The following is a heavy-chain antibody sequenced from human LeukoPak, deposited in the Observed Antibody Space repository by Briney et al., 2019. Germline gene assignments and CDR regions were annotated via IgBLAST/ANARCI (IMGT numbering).Heavy chain of an antibody. CDR2: MNPNSGNT. Sequence: ASVKVSCKASGYTFTSYDINWVRQATGQGLEWMGWMNPNSGNTGYAQKFQGRVPMTRNTSISTAYMELSSLRSEDTAVYYCARAIAVAGPVDYWGQGTLVTVSS. CDR1: GYTFTSYD. V-gene: IGHV1-8*01. CDR3: ARAIAVAGPVDY. J-gene: IGHJ4*02. D-gene: IGHD6-19*01.